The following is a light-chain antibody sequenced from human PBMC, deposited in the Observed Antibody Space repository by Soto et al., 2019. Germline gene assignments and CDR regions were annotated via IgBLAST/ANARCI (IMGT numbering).Light chain of an antibody. J-gene: IGKJ4*01. Sequence: EIVMTQSPATLSVSPGERATLSCRASQNVGNNLVWYQQKPGQAPRLLIYDASNRATGIPARFSGSGSGTDFTLTISSLEPEDFAVYYCQQRSNWLTFGGGTKVDIK. CDR3: QQRSNWLT. V-gene: IGKV3-11*01. CDR2: DAS. CDR1: QNVGNN.